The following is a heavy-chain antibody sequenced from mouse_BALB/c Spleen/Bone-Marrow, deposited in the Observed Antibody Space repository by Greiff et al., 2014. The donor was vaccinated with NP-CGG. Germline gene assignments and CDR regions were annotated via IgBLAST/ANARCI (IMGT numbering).Heavy chain of an antibody. D-gene: IGHD2-1*01. CDR2: IDPANGNT. Sequence: VQLQQPGAELVKPGASVKLSCTASGFNIKDTYKHWVKQRPEQGLEWIGRIDPANGNTKYDPKFQGKATITADTSSNTAYLQLSSLTSEDTAVYYCAIYYGNYYAMDYWGQGTSDTVSS. CDR1: GFNIKDTY. CDR3: AIYYGNYYAMDY. V-gene: IGHV14-3*02. J-gene: IGHJ4*01.